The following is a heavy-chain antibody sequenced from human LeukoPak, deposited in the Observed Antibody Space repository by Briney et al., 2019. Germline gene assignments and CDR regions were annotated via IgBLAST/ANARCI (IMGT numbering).Heavy chain of an antibody. V-gene: IGHV3-49*03. Sequence: GRSLRLSCTASGFTFGDYAMRWFRQAPGKGLEWVGFISSKAYGGTTEYAASVKGRFTISRDDSKSIAYLQMNSLKTEDTAVYYCTRVRGNSGWFVFDYWGQGTLVTVSS. D-gene: IGHD6-19*01. CDR1: GFTFGDYA. J-gene: IGHJ4*02. CDR3: TRVRGNSGWFVFDY. CDR2: ISSKAYGGTT.